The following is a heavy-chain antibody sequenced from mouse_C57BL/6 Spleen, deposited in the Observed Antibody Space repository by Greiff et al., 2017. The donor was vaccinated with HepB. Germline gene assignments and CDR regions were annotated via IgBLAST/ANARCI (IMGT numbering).Heavy chain of an antibody. CDR2: ISSGSSTT. Sequence: DVKLVESGGGLVKPGGSLKLSCAASGFTFSDYGMHWVRQAPEKGLEWVAYISSGSSTTYYADTVKGRFTISRDNAKNTLFLQMTSLRSEDTAMYYCATWGTTVVTTGYFDVWGTGTTVTVSS. CDR3: ATWGTTVVTTGYFDV. J-gene: IGHJ1*03. CDR1: GFTFSDYG. D-gene: IGHD1-1*01. V-gene: IGHV5-17*01.